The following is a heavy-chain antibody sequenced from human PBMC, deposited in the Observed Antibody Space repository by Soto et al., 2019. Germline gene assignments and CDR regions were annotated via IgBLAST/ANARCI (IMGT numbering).Heavy chain of an antibody. CDR3: ASVGDRMTIPSGY. Sequence: QVQLQESGPGLVKPSETLSLTCTVSGGSISSYYWRWIRQPPGKGLDWIGYIYYSGSTTYNPSPASRVTITTDTSKNRFSLRLSSVPAADPAVYFCASVGDRMTIPSGYWGQGTLFPVSS. CDR2: IYYSGST. CDR1: GGSISSYY. J-gene: IGHJ4*02. V-gene: IGHV4-59*01. D-gene: IGHD2-2*02.